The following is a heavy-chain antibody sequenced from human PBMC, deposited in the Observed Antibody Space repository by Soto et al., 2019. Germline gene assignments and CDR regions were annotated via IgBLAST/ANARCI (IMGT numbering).Heavy chain of an antibody. V-gene: IGHV5-51*01. CDR3: ARRGAVVAEDYYYYGMDV. Sequence: PGESLKISCKGSGYSFTSYWIGWVRQMPGKGLELMGIIYPGDSDTRYSPSFQGQVTISADKSISTAYLQWSSLKASDTAMYYCARRGAVVAEDYYYYGMDVWGQGTTVTVSS. J-gene: IGHJ6*02. CDR2: IYPGDSDT. CDR1: GYSFTSYW. D-gene: IGHD6-19*01.